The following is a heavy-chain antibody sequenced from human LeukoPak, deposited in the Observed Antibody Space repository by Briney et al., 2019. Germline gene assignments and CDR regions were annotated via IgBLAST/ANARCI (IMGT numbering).Heavy chain of an antibody. Sequence: SETLSLTCTVSGGSISSYYWSWIRQPPGKGLEWIGYIYYSGSTNYNPSLKSRVTISVDTSKNQFSLKLSSVTAADTAVYYCARDRSGGSWYDYFDYWGQGTLATVSS. V-gene: IGHV4-59*01. CDR1: GGSISSYY. D-gene: IGHD6-13*01. CDR2: IYYSGST. CDR3: ARDRSGGSWYDYFDY. J-gene: IGHJ4*02.